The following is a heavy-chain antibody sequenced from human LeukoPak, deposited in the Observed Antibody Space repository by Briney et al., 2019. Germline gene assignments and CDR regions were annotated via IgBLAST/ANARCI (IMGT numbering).Heavy chain of an antibody. CDR3: ARCTRRAYYYYGMDV. J-gene: IGHJ6*02. D-gene: IGHD6-6*01. V-gene: IGHV1-69*13. Sequence: ASVKVSCKASGGTFSSYAISWVRQAPGQGLEWMGGIIPIFGTANYAQKFQGRVTITADESTSRAYMELSSLRSEDTAVYYCARCTRRAYYYYGMDVWGQGTTVTVFS. CDR2: IIPIFGTA. CDR1: GGTFSSYA.